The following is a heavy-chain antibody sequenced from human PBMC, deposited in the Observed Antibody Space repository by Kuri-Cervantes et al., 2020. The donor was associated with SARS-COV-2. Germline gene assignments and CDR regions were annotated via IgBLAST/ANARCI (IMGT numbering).Heavy chain of an antibody. Sequence: SVKVSCKTSGGSFHIYSITWVRQAPGQGLEWMGGIIPTFVAPSYAQTFQGRVTITADESTSTAYMELSSLRSEDTAVYYCATYRGAALDYWGQGTLVTVSS. V-gene: IGHV1-69*13. D-gene: IGHD6-6*01. CDR2: IIPTFVAP. J-gene: IGHJ4*02. CDR3: ATYRGAALDY. CDR1: GGSFHIYS.